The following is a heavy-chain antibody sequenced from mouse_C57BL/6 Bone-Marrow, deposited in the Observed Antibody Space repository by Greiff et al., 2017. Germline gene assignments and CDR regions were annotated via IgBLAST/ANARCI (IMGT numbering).Heavy chain of an antibody. V-gene: IGHV1-81*01. CDR3: ARNYDSSFAWFAY. CDR1: GYTFTSYG. Sequence: QVQLQQSGAELARPGASVKLSCKASGYTFTSYGISWVKQRTGQGLEWIGEIYPRSGNTYYNEKFKGKATLTADKSSSTAYMELRSLTSEDSAVYFCARNYDSSFAWFAYWGQGTLVTVSA. CDR2: IYPRSGNT. D-gene: IGHD1-1*01. J-gene: IGHJ3*01.